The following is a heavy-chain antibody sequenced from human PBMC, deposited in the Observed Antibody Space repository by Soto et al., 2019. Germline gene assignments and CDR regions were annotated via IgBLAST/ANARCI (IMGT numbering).Heavy chain of an antibody. J-gene: IGHJ4*02. V-gene: IGHV3-21*06. CDR1: GFTFTRYS. CDR3: ARESEDLTSNFDY. CDR2: ISSTTNYI. Sequence: GGSLRLSCAASGFTFTRYSINWVRQAPGKGLEWVSSISSTTNYIYYGDSMKGRFTISRDNAKNSLYLEMNSLRAEDTAVYYCARESEDLTSNFDYWGQGTLVTVSS.